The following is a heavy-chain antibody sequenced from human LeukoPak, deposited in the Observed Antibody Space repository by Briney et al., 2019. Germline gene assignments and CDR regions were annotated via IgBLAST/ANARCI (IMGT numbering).Heavy chain of an antibody. Sequence: ASVKVSCKASGYTFTGYYMHWVRQAPGQGLEWMGRINPNSGDTNYAQKFQGRVTMTRDTSISTAYMELSRLRSDDTAVYYCARGGYYDILTGYYAQDYFDYWGQGTLVTVSS. J-gene: IGHJ4*02. CDR1: GYTFTGYY. CDR2: INPNSGDT. D-gene: IGHD3-9*01. V-gene: IGHV1-2*06. CDR3: ARGGYYDILTGYYAQDYFDY.